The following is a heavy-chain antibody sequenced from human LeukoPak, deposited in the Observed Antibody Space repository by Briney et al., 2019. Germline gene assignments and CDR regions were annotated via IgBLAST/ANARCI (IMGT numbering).Heavy chain of an antibody. V-gene: IGHV3-23*01. CDR1: GFTCSTYV. CDR3: ARLSSFAFDI. D-gene: IGHD3-16*02. CDR2: ILHNGDST. Sequence: PEGSLRLSRAASGFTCSTYVMSWVRQAPGKGLEWLSLILHNGDSTYYADSVKGRFTISRDNSKNTLYLQMNSLRAEDTAVYYCARLSSFAFDIWGQGTMVTVSS. J-gene: IGHJ3*02.